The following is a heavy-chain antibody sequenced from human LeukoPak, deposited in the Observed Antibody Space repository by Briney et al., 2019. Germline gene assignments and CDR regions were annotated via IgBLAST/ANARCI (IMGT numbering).Heavy chain of an antibody. CDR3: ARKSTFEDFDI. J-gene: IGHJ3*02. V-gene: IGHV3-21*01. D-gene: IGHD3-9*01. CDR1: GFTFSSYS. Sequence: GGSLRLSCAASGFTFSSYSMNWVRQAPGKGLEWVSSMSSSSSHIYYAESVKGRLTISRDNAKNSLYLQMSSLRAEDTAVYYCARKSTFEDFDIWGQGTMVTVSS. CDR2: MSSSSSHI.